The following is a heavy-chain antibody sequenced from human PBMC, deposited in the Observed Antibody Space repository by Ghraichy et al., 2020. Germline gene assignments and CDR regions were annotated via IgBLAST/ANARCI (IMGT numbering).Heavy chain of an antibody. V-gene: IGHV3-7*01. J-gene: IGHJ4*02. CDR1: GFTFSNYW. CDR3: ERDIAWNYAGTED. Sequence: GGSLRLSCAASGFTFSNYWMSWVRQAPGKGLEWVANIKEDGSEKYFVDSVKGRFTISRDNAKNSLYLQMNSLRAEDTAVYYCERDIAWNYAGTEDWGQGNRVT. D-gene: IGHD1-7*01. CDR2: IKEDGSEK.